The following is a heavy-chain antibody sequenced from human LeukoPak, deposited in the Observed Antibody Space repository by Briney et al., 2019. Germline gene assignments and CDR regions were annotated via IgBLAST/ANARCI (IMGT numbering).Heavy chain of an antibody. CDR2: IYTSGST. Sequence: PSETLSLTCTVSGGSISSYYWSWIRQPAGKGLEWIGRIYTSGSTNYNPSLKSRVTMSVDTSKNQFSLKLSSVTAADTAVYYCARGPPYYYDNSGYDYYYYYGMDVWGQGTTVTVSS. CDR1: GGSISSYY. V-gene: IGHV4-4*07. D-gene: IGHD3-22*01. J-gene: IGHJ6*02. CDR3: ARGPPYYYDNSGYDYYYYYGMDV.